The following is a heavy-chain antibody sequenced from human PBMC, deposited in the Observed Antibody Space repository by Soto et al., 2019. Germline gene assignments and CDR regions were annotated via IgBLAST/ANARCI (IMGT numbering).Heavy chain of an antibody. CDR1: GFTFNSYW. Sequence: GGSLRLSCAASGFTFNSYWMRWVRQAPGKGLVWVSRINSDESITDYADSVKGRFTISRDNAKNMLYLQMNSLRAEDTAVYYCARDFGPTIAARVPFDYWGQGILVTVSS. D-gene: IGHD6-6*01. CDR3: ARDFGPTIAARVPFDY. V-gene: IGHV3-74*01. J-gene: IGHJ4*02. CDR2: INSDESIT.